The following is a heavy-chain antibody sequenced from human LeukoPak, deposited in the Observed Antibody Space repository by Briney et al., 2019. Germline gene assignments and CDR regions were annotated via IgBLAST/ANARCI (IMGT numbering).Heavy chain of an antibody. CDR3: ARVVYSSGWSDY. CDR1: GYTFTGYY. D-gene: IGHD6-19*01. Sequence: ASVKVSCKASGYTFTGYYIHWVRQAPGQGLEWMGWINPNSGGTNYAQKFQGRVTMTRDTSISTAYMELSRLRSDDTAVYYCARVVYSSGWSDYWGQGTLVTVSS. V-gene: IGHV1-2*02. J-gene: IGHJ4*02. CDR2: INPNSGGT.